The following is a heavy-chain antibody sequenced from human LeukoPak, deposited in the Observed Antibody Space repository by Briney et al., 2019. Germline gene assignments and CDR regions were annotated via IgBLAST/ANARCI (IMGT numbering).Heavy chain of an antibody. CDR1: GYTFTSYY. CDR2: IYPGGGST. J-gene: IGHJ6*03. CDR3: AQSGYSYGAPGYYYYYMDV. Sequence: ASVKVSCKASGYTFTSYYIHWVRQAPGQGLEWMGIIYPGGGSTSYAQKFQGRVTMTRDMSTSTVYMELSSLRSEDTAVYYCAQSGYSYGAPGYYYYYMDVWGKGTTVTVSS. V-gene: IGHV1-46*01. D-gene: IGHD5-18*01.